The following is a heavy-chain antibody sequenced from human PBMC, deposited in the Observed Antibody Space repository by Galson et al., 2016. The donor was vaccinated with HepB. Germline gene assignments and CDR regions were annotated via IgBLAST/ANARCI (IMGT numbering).Heavy chain of an antibody. V-gene: IGHV3-53*01. CDR1: AYIVNKNY. CDR3: ARDPYYYDSRGYTTGFDV. J-gene: IGHJ3*01. D-gene: IGHD3-22*01. CDR2: LSSDGRT. Sequence: SLRSSCAASAYIVNKNYMHWVRQPSGIGLGWVSCLSSDGRTYYEDSAKGWFTISEDNSKNMLYLQMNTLRAEDTAVYYCARDPYYYDSRGYTTGFDVWGQGTMVTVSS.